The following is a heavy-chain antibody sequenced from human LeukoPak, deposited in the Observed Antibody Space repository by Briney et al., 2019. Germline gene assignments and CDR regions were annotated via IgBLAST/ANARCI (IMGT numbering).Heavy chain of an antibody. CDR2: MNPNSGNT. D-gene: IGHD6-19*01. CDR3: ARGGPDSSGWYSYYYYGMDV. Sequence: ASVKVSCKASGYTFTSYDINWVRQATGQGREWMGWMNPNSGNTGYAQKFQGRVTMTRNTSISTAYMELSSLRSEDTAVYYCARGGPDSSGWYSYYYYGMDVWGQGTTVTVSS. CDR1: GYTFTSYD. J-gene: IGHJ6*02. V-gene: IGHV1-8*01.